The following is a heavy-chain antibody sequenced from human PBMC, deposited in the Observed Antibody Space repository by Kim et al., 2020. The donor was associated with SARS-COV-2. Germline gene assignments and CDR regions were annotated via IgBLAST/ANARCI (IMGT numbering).Heavy chain of an antibody. J-gene: IGHJ4*02. CDR3: ARGVGEYKCYDPFDY. V-gene: IGHV1-2*02. CDR2: IDPNSGST. CDR1: GYSFSDYY. Sequence: ASVKVSCKATSGYSFSDYYIHWIRQAPGQGLEWMGWIDPNSGSTKYAQKFQDRVTMTRDTSINTAYMDLRSLRSDDTALYYCARGVGEYKCYDPFDYWGQGTLVTVSS. D-gene: IGHD5-12*01.